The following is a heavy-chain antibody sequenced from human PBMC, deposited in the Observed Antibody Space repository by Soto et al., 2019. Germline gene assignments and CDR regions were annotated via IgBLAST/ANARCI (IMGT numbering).Heavy chain of an antibody. J-gene: IGHJ2*01. D-gene: IGHD3-10*01. CDR2: ISGGGDAP. V-gene: IGHV3-23*01. Sequence: EVQLLESGGGLVQPGGSLRLSCAGSGFTFINYAMNWVRQAPGKGLEWVSTISGGGDAPFFADSVRGRFTISRDNSKNTVTLQMNNLGVDDTAVYFCARKVPGSTSRPDYWYFDLWGRGTLVTFSS. CDR3: ARKVPGSTSRPDYWYFDL. CDR1: GFTFINYA.